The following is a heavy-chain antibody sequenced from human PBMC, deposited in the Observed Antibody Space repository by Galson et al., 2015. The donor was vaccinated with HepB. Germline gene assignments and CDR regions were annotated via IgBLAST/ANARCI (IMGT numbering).Heavy chain of an antibody. Sequence: SLRLSCAASGFTFSSYAMSWVRQAPGKGLEWVSAISGSGGSTYYADSVKGRFTISRDNSKNTLYLQMNSLRAEDTAVYYCAKLKPPGIAAAVGAFDIWGQGTMVTVSS. CDR1: GFTFSSYA. CDR3: AKLKPPGIAAAVGAFDI. V-gene: IGHV3-23*01. CDR2: ISGSGGST. D-gene: IGHD6-13*01. J-gene: IGHJ3*02.